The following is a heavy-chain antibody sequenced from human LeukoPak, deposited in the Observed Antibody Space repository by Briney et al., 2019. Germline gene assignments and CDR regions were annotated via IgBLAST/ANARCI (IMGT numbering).Heavy chain of an antibody. CDR2: IIPIFGTA. CDR1: GGTFSSYA. V-gene: IGHV1-69*13. Sequence: SVTVSCKASGGTFSSYAISWVRQAPGQGLEWMGGIIPIFGTANYAQKFQGRVTITADESTSTAYMELSSLRSEDTAVYYCARDQDSSGYPDYWGQGTLVTVSS. CDR3: ARDQDSSGYPDY. D-gene: IGHD3-22*01. J-gene: IGHJ4*02.